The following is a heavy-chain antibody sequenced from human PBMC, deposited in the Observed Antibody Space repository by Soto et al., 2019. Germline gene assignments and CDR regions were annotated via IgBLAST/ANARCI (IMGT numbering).Heavy chain of an antibody. D-gene: IGHD3-3*01. J-gene: IGHJ4*02. V-gene: IGHV3-48*02. CDR3: ARGVFAGPGY. Sequence: EVQLVESGGGLVQPGGSLRLSCAASGFTFSSNGMNWVRQAPGKGLEWISYITSSSGSTMYYADSVKGRFTISRDNAKNSVYLQMNSLRDEDTAVYYCARGVFAGPGYWGQGTLVTVSS. CDR1: GFTFSSNG. CDR2: ITSSSGSTM.